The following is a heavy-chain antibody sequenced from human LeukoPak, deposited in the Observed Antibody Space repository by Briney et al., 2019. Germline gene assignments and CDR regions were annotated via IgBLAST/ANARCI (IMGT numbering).Heavy chain of an antibody. J-gene: IGHJ4*02. CDR2: IYYSGST. Sequence: SETLSLTCTVSGGSMSSYYWNWIRQPPGKGLEWIGYIYYSGSTNYNPSLKSRVIISADTSKNQFSLKLNSVTAADTAVYYCARVVYGDSSKDFDYWGQGTLVTVSS. CDR1: GGSMSSYY. D-gene: IGHD4-17*01. V-gene: IGHV4-59*12. CDR3: ARVVYGDSSKDFDY.